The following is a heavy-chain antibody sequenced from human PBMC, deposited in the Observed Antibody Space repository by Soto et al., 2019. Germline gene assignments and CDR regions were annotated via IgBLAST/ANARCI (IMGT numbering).Heavy chain of an antibody. CDR3: ARDRNPDYGDALGYFQH. D-gene: IGHD4-17*01. J-gene: IGHJ1*01. V-gene: IGHV1-69*08. CDR1: GGTFSSYT. CDR2: IIPILGIA. Sequence: QVQLVQSGAEVKKPGSSVKVSCKASGGTFSSYTISWVRQAPGQGLEWMGRIIPILGIANYAQKFQGRVTITADKSTSTAYMELSSLRSEDTAVYYCARDRNPDYGDALGYFQHWGQGTLVTVSS.